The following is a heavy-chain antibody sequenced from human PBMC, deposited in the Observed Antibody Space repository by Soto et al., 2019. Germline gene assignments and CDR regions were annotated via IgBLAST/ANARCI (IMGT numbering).Heavy chain of an antibody. CDR3: ARGTAAGTGHYYYYGMDV. V-gene: IGHV4-34*01. Sequence: PSETLSLTCAVYGGSFRGYYCSWIRQPPGKGLEWIGEINHSGSTNYNPSLKSRVTISVDTSKNQFSLKLSSVTAADTAVYYCARGTAAGTGHYYYYGMDVWGQGTTVTVSS. J-gene: IGHJ6*02. CDR2: INHSGST. D-gene: IGHD6-13*01. CDR1: GGSFRGYY.